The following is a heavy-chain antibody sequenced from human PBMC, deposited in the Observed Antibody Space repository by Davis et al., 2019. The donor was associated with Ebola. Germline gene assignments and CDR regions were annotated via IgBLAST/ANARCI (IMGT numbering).Heavy chain of an antibody. Sequence: SETLSLTCTVSGGSIISSSSYWGWIRQPPRKGLEWIGSIYYSGITYYNPSLKSRVTISVDTSKNQFSLKLSSVTAADTAVYYCARDSDDYSFDYWGQGTLVTVSS. CDR3: ARDSDDYSFDY. V-gene: IGHV4-39*02. CDR1: GGSIISSSSY. D-gene: IGHD4-11*01. J-gene: IGHJ4*02. CDR2: IYYSGIT.